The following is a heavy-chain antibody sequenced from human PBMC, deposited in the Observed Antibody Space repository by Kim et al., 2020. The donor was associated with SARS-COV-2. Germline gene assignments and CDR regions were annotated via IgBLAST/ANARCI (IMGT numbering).Heavy chain of an antibody. J-gene: IGHJ4*02. CDR3: ARAGGDVSRFGVLFYPRSSSWYAH. V-gene: IGHV1-2*06. Sequence: ASVKVSCKASGYTFTGYYMHWVRQAPGQGLEWMGRINPNSGGTNYAQKFQGRVTMTRDTSISTAYMELSRLRSDDTAVYYCARAGGDVSRFGVLFYPRSSSWYAHWGQGTLVTVSS. D-gene: IGHD6-13*01. CDR2: INPNSGGT. CDR1: GYTFTGYY.